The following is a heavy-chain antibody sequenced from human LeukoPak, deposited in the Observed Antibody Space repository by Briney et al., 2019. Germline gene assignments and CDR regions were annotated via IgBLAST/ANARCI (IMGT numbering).Heavy chain of an antibody. CDR3: ARSRWDCSGGSCYSFDDAFDI. CDR1: GYSFTSYW. D-gene: IGHD2-15*01. V-gene: IGHV5-51*01. CDR2: IYPGDSDT. Sequence: GESLKISCKGSGYSFTSYWIGWVRQMPGKGLEWMGIIYPGDSDTRYSPSFQGQVTISADKSISTAYLQWSSLKASDTAMYYCARSRWDCSGGSCYSFDDAFDIWGQGTMVTVSS. J-gene: IGHJ3*02.